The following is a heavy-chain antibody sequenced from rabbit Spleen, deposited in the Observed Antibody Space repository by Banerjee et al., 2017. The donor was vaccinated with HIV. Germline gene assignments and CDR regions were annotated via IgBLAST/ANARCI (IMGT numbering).Heavy chain of an antibody. CDR3: ARGAASDL. J-gene: IGHJ4*01. CDR2: IYAGSSVST. CDR1: GFSFNNNYY. D-gene: IGHD1-1*01. Sequence: QTLEESGGDLVKPGASLTLTCTASGFSFNNNYYMCWVRQAPGKGLEYIACIYAGSSVSTYYANWAKGRFTISKTSSTTVTLQMTSLTAADTATYFCARGAASDLWGPGTLVTVS. V-gene: IGHV1S40*01.